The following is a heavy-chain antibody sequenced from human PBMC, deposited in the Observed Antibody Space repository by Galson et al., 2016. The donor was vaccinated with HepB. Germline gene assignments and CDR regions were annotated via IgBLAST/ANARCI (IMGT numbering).Heavy chain of an antibody. Sequence: ETLSLTCTVSSGSVSSGGYYWSWVRQSPGKGLEWIGYIQNPGSTNYNPSLKGRVTISIDRSKNQFFPELTSVTAADTAVYYCARDEGFYNGMDVWGQGTTVTVSS. CDR3: ARDEGFYNGMDV. CDR1: SGSVSSGGYY. CDR2: IQNPGST. V-gene: IGHV4-61*08. D-gene: IGHD2/OR15-2a*01. J-gene: IGHJ6*02.